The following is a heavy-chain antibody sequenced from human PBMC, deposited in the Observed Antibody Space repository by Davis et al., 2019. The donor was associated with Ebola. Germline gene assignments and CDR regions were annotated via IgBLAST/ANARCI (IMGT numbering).Heavy chain of an antibody. CDR2: ISGSDRYT. V-gene: IGHV3-11*06. CDR1: GFTFSDYY. CDR3: ARIAHRSGVVLGVDN. J-gene: IGHJ4*02. D-gene: IGHD3-3*01. Sequence: PGGSLRLSCAGSGFTFSDYYMGWIRQAPGKGLEYISYISGSDRYTNYATSVRGRFTISKDNAKNSLYLEMKSLRAEDTAVYFCARIAHRSGVVLGVDNWGQGTQVTVSS.